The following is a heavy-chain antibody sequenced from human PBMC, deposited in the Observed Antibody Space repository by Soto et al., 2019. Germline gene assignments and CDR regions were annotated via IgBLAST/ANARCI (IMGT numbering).Heavy chain of an antibody. Sequence: EVQLVESGGGLVRPGGSLRLPCAASGFTFSYYWMHWVRQAPGKGLVWVSHIHSDGSSTTYADFVKGRFIISRDNARNTVDLQMNSVRVEDTAVYYCARGDRGAFDLWGQGTVVTVSS. D-gene: IGHD1-26*01. J-gene: IGHJ3*01. CDR3: ARGDRGAFDL. CDR1: GFTFSYYW. CDR2: IHSDGSST. V-gene: IGHV3-74*01.